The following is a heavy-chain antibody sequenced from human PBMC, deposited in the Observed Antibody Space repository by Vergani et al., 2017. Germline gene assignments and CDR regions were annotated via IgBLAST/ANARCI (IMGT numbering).Heavy chain of an antibody. V-gene: IGHV3-30*03. D-gene: IGHD1-14*01. CDR3: ASWSYNLVGTDY. Sequence: QVQLVESGGNVVQSGTSLRLSCAASGFSFGSYGMHWVRQSPGKVLEWVAVISNDGGNKYYADSVKGRFTISRDNYKKTLDLQMNSLTPEDTGVYYCASWSYNLVGTDYWGQGTLVSISS. CDR1: GFSFGSYG. J-gene: IGHJ4*02. CDR2: ISNDGGNK.